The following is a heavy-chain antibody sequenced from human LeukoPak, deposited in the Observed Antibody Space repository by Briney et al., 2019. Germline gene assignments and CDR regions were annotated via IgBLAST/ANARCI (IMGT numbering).Heavy chain of an antibody. J-gene: IGHJ4*02. CDR1: GDSVSSNSAA. Sequence: SQTLSLTCAISGDSVSSNSAAWNWIRQSPSRGLEWLGRTYYRSKWYNDYAVSVKSRITINPDTSKNQFSLQLNSVTPEDTAVYYCASGRDLTGRKKPQFDYWGQGTLVTVSS. D-gene: IGHD3-9*01. V-gene: IGHV6-1*01. CDR2: TYYRSKWYN. CDR3: ASGRDLTGRKKPQFDY.